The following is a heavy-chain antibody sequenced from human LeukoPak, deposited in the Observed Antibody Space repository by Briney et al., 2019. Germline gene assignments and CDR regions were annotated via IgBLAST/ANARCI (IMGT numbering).Heavy chain of an antibody. D-gene: IGHD2-2*02. CDR1: GFTFSSYA. CDR3: AKDKGYCSSTSCYTIFDY. CDR2: ISGSGGST. J-gene: IGHJ4*02. Sequence: GGSLRLSCAASGFTFSSYAMSWVRQAPGKGLEWVSAISGSGGSTYYADSVKGRFTISRDNSKNTLYLQMNSLRAEDTAVYYCAKDKGYCSSTSCYTIFDYWGQGTLATVSS. V-gene: IGHV3-23*01.